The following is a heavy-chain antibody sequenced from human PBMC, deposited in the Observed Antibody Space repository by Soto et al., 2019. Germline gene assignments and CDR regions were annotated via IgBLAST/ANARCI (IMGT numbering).Heavy chain of an antibody. CDR1: GGSITSRSSY. J-gene: IGHJ4*02. CDR3: ATTRGLAVGGSFNY. V-gene: IGHV4-39*01. CDR2: FFSGST. Sequence: QLQLQESGPGLVRPSETLSLTCSVSGGSITSRSSYWAWIRQPPGKGLEWIGTFFSGSTFSNPSLRSRVTISKDTSRNQFSLKLTSVAATDTAMYYCATTRGLAVGGSFNYWGQGALVTVSS. D-gene: IGHD6-13*01.